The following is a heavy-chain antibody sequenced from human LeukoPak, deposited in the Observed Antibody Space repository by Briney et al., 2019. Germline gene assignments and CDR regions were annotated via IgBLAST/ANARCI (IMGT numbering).Heavy chain of an antibody. V-gene: IGHV4-4*07. CDR3: ARGILVATPDSYYYYMDV. Sequence: SETLSLTCTVSGGSISTYFWSWIRQPAGKGLEWIGRIYTSGTTHYNPSLKTRVTMSVDTSKNQFSVKLSSVTAADTAVYYCARGILVATPDSYYYYMDVWGKGTTVTVSS. CDR2: IYTSGTT. CDR1: GGSISTYF. J-gene: IGHJ6*03. D-gene: IGHD3-3*01.